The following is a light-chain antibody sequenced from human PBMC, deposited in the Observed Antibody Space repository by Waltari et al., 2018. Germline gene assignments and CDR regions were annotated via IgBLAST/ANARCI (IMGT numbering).Light chain of an antibody. CDR3: QVWDANNEPGL. CDR1: NIGTKS. J-gene: IGLJ1*01. V-gene: IGLV3-21*01. CDR2: YDS. Sequence: SYVLTQPPPVSVAPGETARITCGGNNIGTKSVHWYRQKPGQAPVLVISYDSDRPSGIPERFSGSNSGDTATLTISRVEAGDEADYCCQVWDANNEPGLFGTGTEVTV.